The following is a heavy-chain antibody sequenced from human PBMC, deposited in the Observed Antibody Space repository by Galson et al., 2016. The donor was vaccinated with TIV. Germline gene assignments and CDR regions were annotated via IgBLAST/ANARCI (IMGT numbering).Heavy chain of an antibody. CDR2: IYPGDSDT. D-gene: IGHD2-8*02. Sequence: QSGAEVKEPGESLKISCKGSGYRFATSWIGWVRQMPGKRLEWMGLIYPGDSDTRYSRSFQGQVTISADKSSQTAYLQWSSLKASDTAMYYCEGLGYCTGDNCLADDAFALWGQGTMVTVS. CDR3: EGLGYCTGDNCLADDAFAL. V-gene: IGHV5-51*01. J-gene: IGHJ3*01. CDR1: GYRFATSW.